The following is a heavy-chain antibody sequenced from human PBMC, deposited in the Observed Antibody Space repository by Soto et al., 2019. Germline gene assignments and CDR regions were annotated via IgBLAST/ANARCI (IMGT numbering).Heavy chain of an antibody. J-gene: IGHJ6*02. CDR1: GFTFSDYY. D-gene: IGHD6-19*01. V-gene: IGHV3-11*01. CDR3: ARDGPPPQWLVPRLAYYDYHMDV. CDR2: ISSSGDTM. Sequence: PGGSLRLSCAASGFTFSDYYMSWIRQAPGKGLEWVSYISSSGDTMYYADSVKGRFIISRDNAKNSVYLKMNSLRAEDTAVYYCARDGPPPQWLVPRLAYYDYHMDVWGQGTTVTVSS.